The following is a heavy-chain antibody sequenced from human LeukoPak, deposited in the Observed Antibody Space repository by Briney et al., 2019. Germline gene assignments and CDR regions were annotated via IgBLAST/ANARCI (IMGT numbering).Heavy chain of an antibody. J-gene: IGHJ6*03. D-gene: IGHD5-18*01. Sequence: GGSLRLSCAASGFTFSNARMSWVRQAPGKGLEWVGRIKSKTDGGTTDYAAPVKGRFTISRDDSKNTLYLQMNSLKTEDTAVYYCTTGGSIQLWSTYYMDVWGKGTTVTVSS. V-gene: IGHV3-15*01. CDR1: GFTFSNAR. CDR2: IKSKTDGGTT. CDR3: TTGGSIQLWSTYYMDV.